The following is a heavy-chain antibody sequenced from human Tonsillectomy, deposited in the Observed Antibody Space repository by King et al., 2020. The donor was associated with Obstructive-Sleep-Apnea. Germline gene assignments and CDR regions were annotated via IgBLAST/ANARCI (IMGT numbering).Heavy chain of an antibody. Sequence: VQLVESGGGLVQPGGSLRLSCAASGFTFSSYAMSWVRQAPGKGLEWVSAISASGGNAYYADSVKGRCTISRENSTNTLYLQMNSLRAEDTAVYYCAKATMFIMVRGVPDYWGQGTLLTVSS. CDR1: GFTFSSYA. CDR2: ISASGGNA. J-gene: IGHJ4*02. CDR3: AKATMFIMVRGVPDY. V-gene: IGHV3-23*04. D-gene: IGHD3-10*01.